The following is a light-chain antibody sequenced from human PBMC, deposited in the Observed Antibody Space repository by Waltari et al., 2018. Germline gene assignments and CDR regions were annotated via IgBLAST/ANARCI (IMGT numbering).Light chain of an antibody. J-gene: IGLJ3*02. Sequence: SYVLTQPPSVSVAPGKTARITCGGNNIGSKSVHWYQQQPGQAPVLVIYADSDRPSGIPERFSGSNSGNTATLTINRVEAGDEADYYCQVWDSSSDHWVFGGGTKLTVL. V-gene: IGLV3-21*04. CDR1: NIGSKS. CDR3: QVWDSSSDHWV. CDR2: ADS.